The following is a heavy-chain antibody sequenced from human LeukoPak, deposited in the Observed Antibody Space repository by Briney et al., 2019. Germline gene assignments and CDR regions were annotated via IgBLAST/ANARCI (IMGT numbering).Heavy chain of an antibody. CDR3: AKEVASMVLGS. J-gene: IGHJ5*02. D-gene: IGHD3-10*01. CDR2: IWYDGSNK. CDR1: GYTFSSYG. Sequence: PGRSLRLSCAASGYTFSSYGMHWVRQAPGKGLEWVAVIWYDGSNKYYADSVKGRFTISRDNSKNTLYLQMNSRRAEDTAVYYCAKEVASMVLGSWGQGTLVTVSS. V-gene: IGHV3-33*06.